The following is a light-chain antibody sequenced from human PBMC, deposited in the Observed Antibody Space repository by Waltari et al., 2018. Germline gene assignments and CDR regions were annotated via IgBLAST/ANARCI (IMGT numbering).Light chain of an antibody. Sequence: DVQMTQSPSTLSASVGDTVTITCRASQSISSWLAWYQQKAGKAPKVLISKGSTLESGVPSRFSGSGSGTEFTLTISNLQPDDFATYYCQQYNTYYTFGQGTILEIK. CDR1: QSISSW. CDR3: QQYNTYYT. V-gene: IGKV1-5*03. CDR2: KGS. J-gene: IGKJ2*01.